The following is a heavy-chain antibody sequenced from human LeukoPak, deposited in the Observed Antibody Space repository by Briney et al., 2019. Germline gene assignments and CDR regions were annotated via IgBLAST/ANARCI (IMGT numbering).Heavy chain of an antibody. D-gene: IGHD2-15*01. J-gene: IGHJ4*02. Sequence: GESLKISWKGSGYSFIRNWIGWVRQMPGKGLEWMAIIYPGDSDTRYSPSFQGQVTISADKSISTAYLQWSSLTASDTAMYYCARLGTSATYFDFWGQGTLVTVSS. CDR3: ARLGTSATYFDF. V-gene: IGHV5-51*01. CDR2: IYPGDSDT. CDR1: GYSFIRNW.